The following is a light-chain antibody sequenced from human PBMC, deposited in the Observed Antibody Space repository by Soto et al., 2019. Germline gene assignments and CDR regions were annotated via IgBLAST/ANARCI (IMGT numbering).Light chain of an antibody. CDR1: QSVSSSY. V-gene: IGKV3-20*01. CDR3: QQYGSSPFT. CDR2: GAS. J-gene: IGKJ5*01. Sequence: EIVWTQSPGTLSSSPGERATLSCRASQSVSSSYLAWYQQKPGQAPRLLIYGASSRAAGIPDRFSGSRSGADFTFTISRLEPEDFAVYYCQQYGSSPFTFGQGTRLEIK.